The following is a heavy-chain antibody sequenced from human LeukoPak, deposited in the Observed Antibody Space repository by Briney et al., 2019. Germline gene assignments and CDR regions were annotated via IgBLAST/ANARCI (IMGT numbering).Heavy chain of an antibody. D-gene: IGHD2/OR15-2a*01. V-gene: IGHV3-21*01. Sequence: GGSLRLSCAASGFTFRSHSLDWVRQAPGKGLEWVSSITGAGSIQYAASVQGLFTTSSDNTQNSIFLQMNSLSAEDTAVYYCARDVIHSYFDIWGQGILVTVSS. CDR3: ARDVIHSYFDI. CDR2: ITGAGSI. J-gene: IGHJ4*02. CDR1: GFTFRSHS.